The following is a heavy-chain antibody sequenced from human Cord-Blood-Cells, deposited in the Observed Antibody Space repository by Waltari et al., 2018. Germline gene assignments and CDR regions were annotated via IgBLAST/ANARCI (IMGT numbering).Heavy chain of an antibody. CDR1: GYSISSGYY. Sequence: QVQLQESGPGLVKPSETLSLTCAVSGYSISSGYYWGWIRHPPGKGLEWIGSIYHRGRNYYHPSPTSRVTISVDTSKDQFFLTLSSVTAADTAVYYCARDSYSSSSSLRNYYYYYGMDVWGQGTTVTVSS. CDR3: ARDSYSSSSSLRNYYYYYGMDV. J-gene: IGHJ6*02. D-gene: IGHD6-13*01. V-gene: IGHV4-38-2*02. CDR2: IYHRGRN.